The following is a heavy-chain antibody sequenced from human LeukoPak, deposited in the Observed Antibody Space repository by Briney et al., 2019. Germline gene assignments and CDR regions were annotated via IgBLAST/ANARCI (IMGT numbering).Heavy chain of an antibody. D-gene: IGHD3-16*02. Sequence: ASVEVSCKASGYTFTSYDINWVRQATGQGLEWMGWMNPNSGNTGYAQKFQGRVTMTRNTSISTAYMELSSLRSEDTAVYYCARSYDYVWGSYRKLSDWGQGTLVTVSS. CDR2: MNPNSGNT. J-gene: IGHJ4*02. V-gene: IGHV1-8*01. CDR3: ARSYDYVWGSYRKLSD. CDR1: GYTFTSYD.